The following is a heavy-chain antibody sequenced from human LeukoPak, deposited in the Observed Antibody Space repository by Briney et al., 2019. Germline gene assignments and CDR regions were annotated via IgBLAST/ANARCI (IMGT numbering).Heavy chain of an antibody. J-gene: IGHJ1*01. D-gene: IGHD6-6*01. CDR3: ARSNIAARVFRR. V-gene: IGHV4-34*01. CDR1: GGSFSGYY. CDR2: INHSGST. Sequence: PSETLSLTCAVYGGSFSGYYWSWIRQPPGKGLEWIGEINHSGSTNYNPSLKGRVTISVDTSKNQFSLKLSSVTAADTAVYYCARSNIAARVFRRWGQGTLVTVSS.